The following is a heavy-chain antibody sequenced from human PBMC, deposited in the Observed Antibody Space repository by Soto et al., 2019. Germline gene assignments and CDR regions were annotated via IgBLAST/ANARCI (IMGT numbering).Heavy chain of an antibody. J-gene: IGHJ6*02. V-gene: IGHV1-18*01. D-gene: IGHD4-4*01. Sequence: QVQLVQSGAEVKKPGASVKVSCKASGYTFTSYGISWVRQAPGQVLEWMGWLSAYNGNTNSAQKLQGRVTMPTDTSTSTAYMELRSLRSDDTAVYYCAVAGERDKYSIPSYYYGMDVWGQGTTVTVSS. CDR2: LSAYNGNT. CDR3: AVAGERDKYSIPSYYYGMDV. CDR1: GYTFTSYG.